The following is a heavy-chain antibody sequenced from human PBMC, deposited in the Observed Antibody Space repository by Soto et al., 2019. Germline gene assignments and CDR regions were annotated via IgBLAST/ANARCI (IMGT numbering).Heavy chain of an antibody. Sequence: QVQLVQSGAEVKKPGSSVKVSCKASGGTFSSYTISWVRQAPGQGLEWMGRIIPILGIANYAQKSQGRVTITADKSTSTAYMELSSLRSEDTAVYCCARGGIAAAGTDYWGQGTLVTVSS. CDR1: GGTFSSYT. CDR2: IIPILGIA. CDR3: ARGGIAAAGTDY. V-gene: IGHV1-69*02. D-gene: IGHD6-13*01. J-gene: IGHJ4*02.